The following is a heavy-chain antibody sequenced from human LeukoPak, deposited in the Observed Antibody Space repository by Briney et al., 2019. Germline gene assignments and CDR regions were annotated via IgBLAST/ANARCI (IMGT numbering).Heavy chain of an antibody. D-gene: IGHD5-12*01. CDR3: ARDSGKLYSGYAFDY. Sequence: PSETLSLTCTVSGVSISSYYWSWIRQPAGKGLEWIGRIDTSGGTNYNPSLNSRVTMSLDTSKNQSSLKLISVTAADTAVYYCARDSGKLYSGYAFDYWGQGTLVTVSS. V-gene: IGHV4-4*07. CDR2: IDTSGGT. CDR1: GVSISSYY. J-gene: IGHJ4*02.